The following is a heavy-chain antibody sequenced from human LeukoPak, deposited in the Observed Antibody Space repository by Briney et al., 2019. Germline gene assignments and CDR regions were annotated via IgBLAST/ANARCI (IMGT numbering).Heavy chain of an antibody. CDR2: ISYDGSNK. V-gene: IGHV3-30*18. D-gene: IGHD3-10*01. CDR1: GFTFSSYG. Sequence: GALRLSCAAAGFTFSSYGMHWVRQAPGKGQEWVAVISYDGSNKYYADSVKGRFTISRDNSKNTLYLQMNSLRAEDTAVYYCAKVIEAWDGSGSMLYYGMDVWGKGTTVTVSS. J-gene: IGHJ6*04. CDR3: AKVIEAWDGSGSMLYYGMDV.